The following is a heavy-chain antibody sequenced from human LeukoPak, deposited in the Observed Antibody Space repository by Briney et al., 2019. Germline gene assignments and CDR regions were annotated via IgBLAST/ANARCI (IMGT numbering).Heavy chain of an antibody. Sequence: EASVKVSCKASGGTFSSYAISWVRQAPGQGLEWMGGIIPIFGTANYAQKFQGRVTITADKSTSTAYMELSSLRSEDTAAYYCASKGIAVAGTYYYYGMDVWGKGTTVTVSS. J-gene: IGHJ6*04. D-gene: IGHD6-19*01. CDR2: IIPIFGTA. CDR3: ASKGIAVAGTYYYYGMDV. CDR1: GGTFSSYA. V-gene: IGHV1-69*06.